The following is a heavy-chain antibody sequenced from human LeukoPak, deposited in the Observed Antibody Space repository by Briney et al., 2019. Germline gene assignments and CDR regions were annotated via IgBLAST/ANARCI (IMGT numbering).Heavy chain of an antibody. CDR2: VDPEDYET. Sequence: ASVKVSCKASGYTFTGYYMHWVRQAPGKGLEWMGGVDPEDYETIYAQKFQGRVTMTEDTSTDTVYMELSSLTSEDTAVYYCATHQGRFGDPSFDFWGQGTLVTVSS. D-gene: IGHD3-10*01. J-gene: IGHJ4*02. CDR1: GYTFTGYY. CDR3: ATHQGRFGDPSFDF. V-gene: IGHV1-24*01.